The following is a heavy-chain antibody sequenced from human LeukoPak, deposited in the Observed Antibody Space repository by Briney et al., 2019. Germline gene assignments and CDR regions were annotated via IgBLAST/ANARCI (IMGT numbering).Heavy chain of an antibody. J-gene: IGHJ4*02. CDR3: AKGPKQLLVGSRGYYFDY. V-gene: IGHV3-23*01. Sequence: GGSLRLSCAASEFSVGSNYMTWVRQAPGKGLEWVSAISGSGGSTYYADSVKGRFTISRDNSKNTLYLQMNSLRVEDTAVYYCAKGPKQLLVGSRGYYFDYWGQGTLVTVSS. D-gene: IGHD6-13*01. CDR1: EFSVGSNY. CDR2: ISGSGGST.